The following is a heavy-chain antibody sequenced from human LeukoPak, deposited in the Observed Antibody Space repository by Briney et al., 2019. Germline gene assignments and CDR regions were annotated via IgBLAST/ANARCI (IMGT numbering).Heavy chain of an antibody. CDR2: IWYDGSNK. D-gene: IGHD3-3*01. V-gene: IGHV3-33*01. CDR1: GYSVGREE. J-gene: IGHJ6*01. CDR3: ARDIWDDFWSGYPPYYYYGMDV. Sequence: SAADGYSVGREERQGLGQPRGKKLKWVAVIWYDGSNKYYADSVKGRFTISRDNSKNTLYLQMNSLRAEDTAVYYCARDIWDDFWSGYPPYYYYGMDVWGQWTTVTASS.